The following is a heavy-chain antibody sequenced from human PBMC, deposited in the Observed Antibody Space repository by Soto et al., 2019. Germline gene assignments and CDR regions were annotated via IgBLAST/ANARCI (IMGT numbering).Heavy chain of an antibody. Sequence: QVQLVQSGAEVKKPGASVRVSCKASGYTFTDYAIHWVRQAPGQRLEWVGWINAGNGNTEYSQKFQDRITIARDTSASTAYMELSSLRSEDTGVFYCAREGYYGSGSYFNYYYFYMDVWGKGTTVTVSS. J-gene: IGHJ6*03. CDR2: INAGNGNT. D-gene: IGHD3-10*01. CDR3: AREGYYGSGSYFNYYYFYMDV. CDR1: GYTFTDYA. V-gene: IGHV1-3*01.